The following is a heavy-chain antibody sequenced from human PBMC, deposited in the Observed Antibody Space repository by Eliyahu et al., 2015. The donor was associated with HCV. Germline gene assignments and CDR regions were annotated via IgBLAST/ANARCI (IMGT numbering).Heavy chain of an antibody. CDR1: KFSLSSYP. D-gene: IGHD3-22*01. Sequence: QARLAESGGGVVQPEKSLRLSCVASKFSLSSYPVAWVRQAPGKGLGWGALISSDGTTETYETSVKGRFVITRDNSKNEVFLQMNGLTPDDTAVYFCARGYYDNSRYFYGAFDMWGQGTLVLVSP. V-gene: IGHV3-30*09. CDR2: ISSDGTTE. CDR3: ARGYYDNSRYFYGAFDM. J-gene: IGHJ4*02.